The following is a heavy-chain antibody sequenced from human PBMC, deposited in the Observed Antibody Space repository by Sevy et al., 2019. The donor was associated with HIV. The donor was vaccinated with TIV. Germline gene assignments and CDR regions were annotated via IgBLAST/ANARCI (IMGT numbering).Heavy chain of an antibody. Sequence: GGCLRLSCAASGFTFSSYEMNWVRQAPGKGLEWVSYISSSGSTIYYADSVKGRFTISRDNAKNSLYLQMNSLRAEDTAVYYCARVLRVSTVTTFDYWGQGTLVTVSS. CDR1: GFTFSSYE. J-gene: IGHJ4*02. V-gene: IGHV3-48*03. CDR2: ISSSGSTI. CDR3: ARVLRVSTVTTFDY. D-gene: IGHD4-17*01.